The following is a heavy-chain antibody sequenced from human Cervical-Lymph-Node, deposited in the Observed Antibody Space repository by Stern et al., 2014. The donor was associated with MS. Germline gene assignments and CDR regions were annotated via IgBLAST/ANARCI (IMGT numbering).Heavy chain of an antibody. CDR3: ATFIATAGTFNY. Sequence: VQLVESGAEVKKPGASVKVSCKASGHTTTSYGISWVRQAPGQGLEWMGWISAHNGKTNYVQKFQGRVPMTTDTSTSTAYMEVRSLRSDDTAVYYCATFIATAGTFNYWGQGTLVTVSS. CDR2: ISAHNGKT. D-gene: IGHD6-25*01. CDR1: GHTTTSYG. V-gene: IGHV1-18*01. J-gene: IGHJ4*02.